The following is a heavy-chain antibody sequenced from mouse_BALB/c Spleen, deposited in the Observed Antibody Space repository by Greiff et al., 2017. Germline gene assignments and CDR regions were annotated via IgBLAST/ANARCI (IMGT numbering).Heavy chain of an antibody. V-gene: IGHV2-9*02. CDR2: IWAGGST. CDR3: ASYYGSSYGFDY. D-gene: IGHD1-1*01. CDR1: GFSLTSYG. J-gene: IGHJ2*01. Sequence: VKLMESGPGLVAPSQSLSITCTVSGFSLTSYGLHWVRQPPGKGLEWLGVIWAGGSTNYNSALMSRLSISKDNSKSQVFLKMNSLQTDDTAMYYCASYYGSSYGFDYWGQGTTLTVSS.